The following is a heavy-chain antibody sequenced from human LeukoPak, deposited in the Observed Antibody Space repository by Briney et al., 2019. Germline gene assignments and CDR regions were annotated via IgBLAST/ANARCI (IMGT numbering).Heavy chain of an antibody. J-gene: IGHJ4*02. CDR2: IRYDGSIK. CDR3: ARGVWELPFDY. CDR1: GFTFSSYG. Sequence: GGSLRLSCGASGFTFSSYGMHWVRQAPGKGLEWVAFIRYDGSIKYYADSVKGRFTISRDNSKNTLYLQMNSLRAEDTAVYYCARGVWELPFDYWGQGTLVTVSS. V-gene: IGHV3-30*02. D-gene: IGHD1-26*01.